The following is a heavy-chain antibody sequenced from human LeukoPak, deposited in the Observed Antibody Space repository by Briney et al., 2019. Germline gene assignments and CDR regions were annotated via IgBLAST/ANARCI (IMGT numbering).Heavy chain of an antibody. D-gene: IGHD3-10*01. CDR3: ARDGPGTGLLWFGELWGTFDI. CDR2: ISAYNGNT. V-gene: IGHV1-18*01. CDR1: GYTFTSYG. Sequence: ASVKVSCKASGYTFTSYGISWVRQAPGQGLEWMGWISAYNGNTNYAQKLQGRVTMTTDTSTSTAYMELRSLGSDDTAVYYCARDGPGTGLLWFGELWGTFDIRGQGTMVTVSS. J-gene: IGHJ3*02.